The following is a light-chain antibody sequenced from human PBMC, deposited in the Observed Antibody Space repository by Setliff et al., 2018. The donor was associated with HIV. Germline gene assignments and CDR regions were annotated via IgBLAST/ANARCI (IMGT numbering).Light chain of an antibody. CDR1: SSDVGGYMS. J-gene: IGLJ2*01. CDR2: DVT. CDR3: CSYAGSDAWI. Sequence: ALTQPASVSGSPGQSITISCTGSSSDVGGYMSVSWYQQHPGEVPKLMIYDVTKRPSGVSNRFSGSKSGSTASLTISGLQTEDEADYYCCSYAGSDAWIFGGGTKVTVL. V-gene: IGLV2-23*02.